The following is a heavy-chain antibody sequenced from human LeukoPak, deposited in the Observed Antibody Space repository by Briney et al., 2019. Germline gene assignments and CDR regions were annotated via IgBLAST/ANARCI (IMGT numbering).Heavy chain of an antibody. CDR3: AREQSVYSSGLGTFDY. J-gene: IGHJ4*02. D-gene: IGHD6-19*01. Sequence: PSKTLSLTCAVSGYSISSGYYWGWIRQPPGKGLEWIGSIYHSGSTYYNPSLKSRVTISVDTSKNQFSLKLCSVTAADTAVYYCAREQSVYSSGLGTFDYWGQGTLVTVSS. CDR1: GYSISSGYY. CDR2: IYHSGST. V-gene: IGHV4-38-2*02.